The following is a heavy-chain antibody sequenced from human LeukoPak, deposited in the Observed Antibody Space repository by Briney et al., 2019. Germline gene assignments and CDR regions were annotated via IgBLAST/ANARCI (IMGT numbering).Heavy chain of an antibody. Sequence: SETLSLTCAVYGGSFSGYYWSWIRQPPGKGLEWIGEINHSGSTNYNPSLKSRVTISVDTSKNQFSLELSSVTAADTAVYYCARGRVVVPAAIRRGLYNWFDPWGQGTLVTVSS. CDR2: INHSGST. D-gene: IGHD2-2*02. CDR1: GGSFSGYY. J-gene: IGHJ5*02. CDR3: ARGRVVVPAAIRRGLYNWFDP. V-gene: IGHV4-34*01.